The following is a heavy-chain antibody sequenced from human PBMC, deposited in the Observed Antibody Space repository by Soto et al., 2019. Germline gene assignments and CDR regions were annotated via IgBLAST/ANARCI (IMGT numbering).Heavy chain of an antibody. Sequence: EVQLVESGGDLVQPGGSLRLSCTASGFTFSMYWMHWVRQVPGKGPEWVSRISDDGSRADYADSVKGRFTISRDNAKNTLYLEMHVLRADDMAVYYCTRGPRPSSVGTGAFWGQGTPVTVSS. CDR3: TRGPRPSSVGTGAF. CDR1: GFTFSMYW. CDR2: ISDDGSRA. V-gene: IGHV3-74*01. D-gene: IGHD3-10*01. J-gene: IGHJ4*02.